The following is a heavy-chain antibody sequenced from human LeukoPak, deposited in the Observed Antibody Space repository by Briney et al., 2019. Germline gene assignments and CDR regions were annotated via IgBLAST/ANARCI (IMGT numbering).Heavy chain of an antibody. CDR2: IYHSGST. J-gene: IGHJ4*02. CDR1: GYSISSGYY. D-gene: IGHD1-26*01. V-gene: IGHV4-38-2*02. CDR3: ARAVGATTYWGFDY. Sequence: LETLSLTCTVSGYSISSGYYWGWIRQPPGKGLEWIGSIYHSGSTYYNPSLKSRVTMSLDTSKNQFSLKLTSVTAADTAVYYCARAVGATTYWGFDYWGRGTLVTVSS.